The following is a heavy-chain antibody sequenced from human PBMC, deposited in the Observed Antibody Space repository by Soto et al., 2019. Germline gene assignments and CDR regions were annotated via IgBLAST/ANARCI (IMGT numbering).Heavy chain of an antibody. CDR3: ARTLYGDNVDY. CDR1: EYTFTRYD. CDR2: MNPNSGNT. J-gene: IGHJ4*02. D-gene: IGHD4-17*01. Sequence: QVQLEQSGAEVKKPGASVKVSCKASEYTFTRYDINWVRQATGQGLEWMGWMNPNSGNTGYTQKFQGKVTMTRNTSISTAYMELSSLRSEDTAVYYCARTLYGDNVDYRGQGTLLTVSS. V-gene: IGHV1-8*01.